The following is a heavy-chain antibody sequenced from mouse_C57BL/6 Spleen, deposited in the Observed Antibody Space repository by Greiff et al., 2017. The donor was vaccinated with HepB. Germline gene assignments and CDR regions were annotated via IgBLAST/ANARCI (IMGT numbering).Heavy chain of an antibody. CDR2: IRLKSDNYAT. V-gene: IGHV6-3*01. D-gene: IGHD2-4*01. CDR1: GFTFSNYW. Sequence: EVKVEESGGGLVQPGGSMKLSCVASGFTFSNYWMNWVRQSPEKGLEWVAQIRLKSDNYATHYAESVKGRFTISRDDSKSSVYLQMNNLRAEDTGIYYCTYYDYDPYYAMDYWGQGTSVTVSS. CDR3: TYYDYDPYYAMDY. J-gene: IGHJ4*01.